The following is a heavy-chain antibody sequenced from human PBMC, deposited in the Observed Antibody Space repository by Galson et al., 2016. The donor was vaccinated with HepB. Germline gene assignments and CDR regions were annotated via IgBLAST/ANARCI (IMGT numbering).Heavy chain of an antibody. V-gene: IGHV4-39*01. CDR1: GDSISTSNYY. Sequence: SETLSLTCSVSGDSISTSNYYWGWIRQPPEKGLQWIGSFFHSGSTFYHPSLKSRVTISVDTSKNQFSLRLTSVTAADTALYYRARLSMWYHFDYWGQGALVTVSS. D-gene: IGHD2-15*01. J-gene: IGHJ4*02. CDR2: FFHSGST. CDR3: ARLSMWYHFDY.